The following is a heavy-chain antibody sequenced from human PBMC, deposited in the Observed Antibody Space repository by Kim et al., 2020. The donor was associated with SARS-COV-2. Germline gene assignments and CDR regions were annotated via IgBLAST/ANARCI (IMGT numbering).Heavy chain of an antibody. J-gene: IGHJ6*02. CDR3: ARLYYYDSSGYYVPYYYYGMEV. CDR2: IYYSGST. CDR1: GGSISSSSYY. V-gene: IGHV4-39*01. D-gene: IGHD3-22*01. Sequence: SETLSLTCTVSGGSISSSSYYWGWIRQPPGKGLEWIGSIYYSGSTYYNPSLKSRVTISVDTSKNQFSLKLSSVTAADTAVYYCARLYYYDSSGYYVPYYYYGMEVWGQGTTVTVSS.